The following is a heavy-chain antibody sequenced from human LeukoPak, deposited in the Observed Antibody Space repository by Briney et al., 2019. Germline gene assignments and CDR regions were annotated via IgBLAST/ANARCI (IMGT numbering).Heavy chain of an antibody. V-gene: IGHV4-61*10. CDR2: IYYSGST. CDR3: ARHWRDGYNWEYYLDY. J-gene: IGHJ4*02. CDR1: GGSITSGSFC. D-gene: IGHD5-24*01. Sequence: SETLSLTCAVSGGSITSGSFCWNWIRQPAGKGLEWIGYIYYSGSTNYNPSLKSRVTISVDTSKNQFSLKLSSVTAADTAVYYCARHWRDGYNWEYYLDYWGQGTLVTVSS.